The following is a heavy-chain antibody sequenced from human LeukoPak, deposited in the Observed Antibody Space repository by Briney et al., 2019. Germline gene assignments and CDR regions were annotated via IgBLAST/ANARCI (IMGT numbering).Heavy chain of an antibody. CDR1: GFTFSSYG. Sequence: SGGSLRLSCAASGFTFSSYGMHWVPQGPGKGLEWLAVIWYDGSNKYYADSVKGRFTISRDNAKNSLYLQMNSLRAEDTAVYYCARGGVQSVRGVIINEVYWGQGTLVTVSS. CDR2: IWYDGSNK. CDR3: ARGGVQSVRGVIINEVY. J-gene: IGHJ4*02. D-gene: IGHD3-10*01. V-gene: IGHV3-33*01.